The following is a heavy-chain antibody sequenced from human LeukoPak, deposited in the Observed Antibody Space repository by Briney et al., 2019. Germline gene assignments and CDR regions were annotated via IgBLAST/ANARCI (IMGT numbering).Heavy chain of an antibody. CDR3: ARGSERWLQSGNDY. J-gene: IGHJ4*02. CDR2: IYYSGST. D-gene: IGHD5-24*01. V-gene: IGHV4-59*01. Sequence: SETLSLTCTVSGGSISSYYWSWIRQAPGKGLEWIGYIYYSGSTNYNPSLKSRVTISVDTSKNQFPLKLSSVTAADTAVHYCARGSERWLQSGNDYWGQGTLVTVSS. CDR1: GGSISSYY.